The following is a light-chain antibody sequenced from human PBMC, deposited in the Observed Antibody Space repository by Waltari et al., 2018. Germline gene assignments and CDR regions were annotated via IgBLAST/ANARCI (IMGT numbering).Light chain of an antibody. V-gene: IGLV2-14*01. J-gene: IGLJ3*02. CDR1: SSDVGGYTF. CDR3: SSYTASSTLGV. CDR2: EFT. Sequence: QSALTQPASVSGSPGQSITISCTGTSSDVGGYTFVSWYQQHPGKAPQLIVYEFTNRPSRFSDRFSGSKSGNTASLTISGLQAEDEADYYCSSYTASSTLGVFGGGTKVTVL.